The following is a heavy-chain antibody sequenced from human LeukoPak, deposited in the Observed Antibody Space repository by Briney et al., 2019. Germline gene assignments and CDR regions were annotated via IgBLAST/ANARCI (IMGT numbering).Heavy chain of an antibody. CDR1: GFTFSSYW. D-gene: IGHD2-21*01. V-gene: IGHV3-7*01. CDR2: INQDGSEK. CDR3: ARSLWPEDY. J-gene: IGHJ4*02. Sequence: GGSLRLSCAASGFTFSSYWMSWVRQAPGKGLEWAANINQDGSEKKYVDSVKGRFTISRDNAKNSQYLQMNSLRVEDTAVYYCARSLWPEDYWGQGTLVTVSS.